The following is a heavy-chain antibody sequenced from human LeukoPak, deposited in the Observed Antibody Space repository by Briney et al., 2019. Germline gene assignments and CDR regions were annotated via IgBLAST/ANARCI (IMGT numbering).Heavy chain of an antibody. CDR1: GFTFSDYY. CDR2: ISSSGSTI. D-gene: IGHD3-10*01. J-gene: IGHJ4*02. V-gene: IGHV3-11*01. CDR3: AREGSNGGSGSYVAADPFDY. Sequence: AGGSLRLSCAASGFTFSDYYMSWIRQAPGKGLEWVSYISSSGSTIYYADSVKGRFTISRDNAKNSLYLQMNSLRAEDTAVYYCAREGSNGGSGSYVAADPFDYWGQGTLVTVSS.